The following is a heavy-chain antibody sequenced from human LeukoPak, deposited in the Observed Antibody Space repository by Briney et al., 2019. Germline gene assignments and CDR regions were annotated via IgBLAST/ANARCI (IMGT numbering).Heavy chain of an antibody. V-gene: IGHV4-4*07. J-gene: IGHJ4*02. D-gene: IGHD3-22*01. CDR3: ARTRDYDSSGYDFDY. CDR1: GYSISSGYY. CDR2: IYTSGST. Sequence: SETLSLTCTVSGYSISSGYYWSWIRQPAGKGLEWIGRIYTSGSTNYNPSLKSRVTMSVDTSKNQFSLKLSSVTAADTAVYYCARTRDYDSSGYDFDYWGQGTLVTVSS.